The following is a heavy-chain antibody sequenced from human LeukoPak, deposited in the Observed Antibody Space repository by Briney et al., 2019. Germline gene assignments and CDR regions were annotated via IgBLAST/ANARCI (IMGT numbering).Heavy chain of an antibody. CDR2: IYTSGST. Sequence: PETLSLTCTVSGGSISSYYWSWIRQPAGKGLEWIGRIYTSGSTNYNPSLKSRVTMSVDTSKNQFSLKLSSVTAADTAVYYCARDGSYDFWSGYYDAFDIWGQGTMVTVSS. V-gene: IGHV4-4*07. CDR3: ARDGSYDFWSGYYDAFDI. D-gene: IGHD3-3*01. CDR1: GGSISSYY. J-gene: IGHJ3*02.